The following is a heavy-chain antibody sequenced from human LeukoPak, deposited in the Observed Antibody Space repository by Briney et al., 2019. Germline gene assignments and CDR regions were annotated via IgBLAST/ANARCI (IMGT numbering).Heavy chain of an antibody. V-gene: IGHV3-21*04. J-gene: IGHJ6*02. D-gene: IGHD2-2*01. Sequence: GGSLRLSCAASGFTFSSYSMNWVRQAPGKGLEWVSSISSSSSYIYYADSVKGRFTISRDNAKNSLYLQMNSLRAEDTALYYCAKDMAGCSSTSCYSEYYYYGMDVWGQGATVTVSS. CDR3: AKDMAGCSSTSCYSEYYYYGMDV. CDR2: ISSSSSYI. CDR1: GFTFSSYS.